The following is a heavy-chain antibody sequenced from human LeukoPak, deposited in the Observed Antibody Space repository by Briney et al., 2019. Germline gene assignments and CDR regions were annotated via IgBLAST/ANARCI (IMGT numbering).Heavy chain of an antibody. CDR2: INAGNGNT. CDR3: ARERDRSAWYDAFDI. D-gene: IGHD6-19*01. Sequence: GASVKVSCKASGYTFTNYAVHWVRQAPGQSLEWMGWINAGNGNTKYSQKFQGRVTFTRDTSASTAYMELSSLKSEDTVVYYCARERDRSAWYDAFDIWGQGTMVTVSS. V-gene: IGHV1-3*01. J-gene: IGHJ3*02. CDR1: GYTFTNYA.